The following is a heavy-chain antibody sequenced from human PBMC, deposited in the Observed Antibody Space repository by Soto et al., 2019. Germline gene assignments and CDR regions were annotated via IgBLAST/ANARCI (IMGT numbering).Heavy chain of an antibody. CDR2: ISSSSSYI. J-gene: IGHJ6*02. CDR3: ARDTFFSHNWNSKYFHYYYGMDV. Sequence: EVQLVESGGGLVKPGGSLRLSCAASGFTFSSYSMNWVRQAPGKGLEWVSSISSSSSYIYYADSVKGRFTISRDNAKNSLYLQMNCLIAEDTAVYYCARDTFFSHNWNSKYFHYYYGMDVWRQGTTFTVSS. D-gene: IGHD1-7*01. CDR1: GFTFSSYS. V-gene: IGHV3-21*01.